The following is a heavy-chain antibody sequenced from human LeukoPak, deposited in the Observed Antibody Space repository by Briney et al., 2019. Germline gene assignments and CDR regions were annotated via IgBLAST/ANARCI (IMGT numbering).Heavy chain of an antibody. J-gene: IGHJ6*02. CDR2: INHSGST. CDR3: ARTRSSGWPYYYYYGMDV. V-gene: IGHV4-34*01. D-gene: IGHD6-19*01. Sequence: SETLSLTRAVYGGSFSGYYWSWIRQPPGKGLEWIGEINHSGSTNYNPSLKSRVTISVDTSKNQFSLKLSSVTAADTAVYYCARTRSSGWPYYYYYGMDVWGQGTTVTVSS. CDR1: GGSFSGYY.